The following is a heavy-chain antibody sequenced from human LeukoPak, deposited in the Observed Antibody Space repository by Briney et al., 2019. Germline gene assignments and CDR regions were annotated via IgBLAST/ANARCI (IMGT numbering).Heavy chain of an antibody. Sequence: SETLSLTCAVYGGSFSGYYWSWIRQPPGKGLEWIGEINHSGSTNYNPSLKSRVTISVGTSKNQSSLKLSSVTAADTAVYYCARLPHDSSGWAYYYYYYMDVWGKGTTVTVSS. D-gene: IGHD6-19*01. J-gene: IGHJ6*03. CDR2: INHSGST. CDR3: ARLPHDSSGWAYYYYYYMDV. CDR1: GGSFSGYY. V-gene: IGHV4-34*01.